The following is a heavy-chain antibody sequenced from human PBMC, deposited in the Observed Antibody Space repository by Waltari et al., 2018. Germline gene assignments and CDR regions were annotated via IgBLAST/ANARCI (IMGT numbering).Heavy chain of an antibody. CDR3: ATYIGASVGTAAFDV. CDR1: GVSITSIRHY. V-gene: IGHV4-39*01. D-gene: IGHD5-12*01. CDR2: VSYSGTT. Sequence: QLQLQESGPRLVRPSETLSLICRVSGVSITSIRHYWACIRQSPGQGLAWIGTVSYSGTTYISPSLKSRVSVSRDTSKNQVSLILGSVTAADMAVYYCATYIGASVGTAAFDVWGQGTMVTVSS. J-gene: IGHJ3*01.